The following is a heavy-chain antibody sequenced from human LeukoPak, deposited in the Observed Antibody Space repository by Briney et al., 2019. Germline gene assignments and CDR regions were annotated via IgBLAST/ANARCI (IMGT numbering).Heavy chain of an antibody. CDR2: IYPGDSDT. CDR1: GYSFTTYW. J-gene: IGHJ4*01. D-gene: IGHD6-13*01. Sequence: HGESLKISCKGSGYSFTTYWIGWVRQMPGKGLEWMGIIYPGDSDTRYSPSFQGQVTISADKSISTAYLQWSSLKASDSAMYYCARRPMPSAGYYSDFWGQGTLVTVSS. CDR3: ARRPMPSAGYYSDF. V-gene: IGHV5-51*01.